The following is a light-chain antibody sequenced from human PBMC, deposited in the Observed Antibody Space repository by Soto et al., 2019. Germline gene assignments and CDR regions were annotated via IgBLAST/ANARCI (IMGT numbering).Light chain of an antibody. CDR1: QSVSSSY. V-gene: IGKV3-20*01. CDR3: QQYGSSPLT. Sequence: EIVLTQSPGTLSLSPGERATLSCRASQSVSSSYLAWYQQKPGQAPRLLIYGASSRATGIPDRFGGSGSGTDFTLTISRLEPEDFAVYYCQQYGSSPLTFGQGTKV. J-gene: IGKJ1*01. CDR2: GAS.